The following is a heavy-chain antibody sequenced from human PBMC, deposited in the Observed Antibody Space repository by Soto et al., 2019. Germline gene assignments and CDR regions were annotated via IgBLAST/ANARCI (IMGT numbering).Heavy chain of an antibody. V-gene: IGHV4-30-2*01. CDR1: GGSISSGGYS. J-gene: IGHJ6*02. Sequence: SEALSLTCAVSGGSISSGGYSWSWIRQPPGKGLEWIGYIYHSGSTYYNPSLKSRVTISVDTSKNHFSLKLSSVTAADTAVYYCARVCGGDCHNGMDVWGQGTTVTVSS. CDR2: IYHSGST. D-gene: IGHD2-21*02. CDR3: ARVCGGDCHNGMDV.